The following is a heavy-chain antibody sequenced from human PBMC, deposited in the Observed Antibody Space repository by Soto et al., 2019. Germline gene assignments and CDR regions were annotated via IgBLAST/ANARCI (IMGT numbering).Heavy chain of an antibody. V-gene: IGHV4-59*01. CDR1: GGSISSYY. CDR2: IYYSGST. J-gene: IGHJ5*02. D-gene: IGHD1-1*01. CDR3: ARDRETGRKNNWLDT. Sequence: PSETLSLTCTVSGGSISSYYWSWIRQPPGKGLEWIGYIYYSGSTNYNPSLKSRVTISVDTSKNQFSLKLSSVTAADTAVYYCARDRETGRKNNWLDTWGQGTLVTVS.